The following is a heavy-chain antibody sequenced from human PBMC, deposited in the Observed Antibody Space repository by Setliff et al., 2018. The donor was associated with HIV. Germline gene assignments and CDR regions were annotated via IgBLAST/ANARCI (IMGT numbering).Heavy chain of an antibody. V-gene: IGHV4-61*02. CDR2: IWTSGST. J-gene: IGHJ4*02. CDR1: GGSISRGSYY. CDR3: ARGTGSYGSDY. Sequence: SETLSLTCTVSGGSISRGSYYWSWIRQPAGKGLEWIGRIWTSGSTNYNPSLKSRVTISVDTSKNQFSLKLSSVTAADTAVYYCARGTGSYGSDYWGQGTLVTVSS. D-gene: IGHD5-18*01.